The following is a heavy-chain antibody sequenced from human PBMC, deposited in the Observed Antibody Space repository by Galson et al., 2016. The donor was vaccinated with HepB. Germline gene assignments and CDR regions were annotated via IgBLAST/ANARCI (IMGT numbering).Heavy chain of an antibody. J-gene: IGHJ4*02. CDR2: IREDGSEE. D-gene: IGHD3-16*01. Sequence: SLRLSCAASGFSFSTFWMSWVRLAPGKGLEWVANIREDGSEEYYVDSAKGRFTISRDNAKNSLYLQMNSLRAEDTAVYYCARGRGLGDWGQGTLVTVSS. V-gene: IGHV3-7*03. CDR1: GFSFSTFW. CDR3: ARGRGLGD.